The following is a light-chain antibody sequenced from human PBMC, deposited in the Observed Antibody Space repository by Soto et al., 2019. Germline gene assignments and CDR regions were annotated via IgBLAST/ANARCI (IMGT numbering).Light chain of an antibody. V-gene: IGLV4-69*01. CDR3: QTWGSGIVV. J-gene: IGLJ2*01. Sequence: QPVLTQSPSASASLGASVKLTCTLSSGHSNYAIAWHQQQSEKGPRYLMKLNSDGSHSKGDGIPDRFSGSSSGAERYLSIASLQSEDEDDYYCQTWGSGIVVFGGGTKSPS. CDR1: SGHSNYA. CDR2: LNSDGSH.